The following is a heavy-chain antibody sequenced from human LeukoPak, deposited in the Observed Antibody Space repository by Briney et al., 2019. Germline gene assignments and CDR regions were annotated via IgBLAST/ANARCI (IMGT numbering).Heavy chain of an antibody. V-gene: IGHV4-30-4*07. J-gene: IGHJ4*02. D-gene: IGHD5-18*01. CDR2: IYYSGST. CDR3: ARGGVAMVTFDY. Sequence: SETLSLTCAVSGGSISSGGYSWSWIRQPPGKGLGWIGYIYYSGSTYYNPSLKSRVTISVGTSKNQFSLKLSSLTAADTAVCYCARGGVAMVTFDYWGQGTLVTVSS. CDR1: GGSISSGGYS.